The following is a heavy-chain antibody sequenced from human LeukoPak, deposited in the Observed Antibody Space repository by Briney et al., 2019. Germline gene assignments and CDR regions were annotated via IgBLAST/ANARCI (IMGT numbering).Heavy chain of an antibody. CDR3: AKGAAGFRSFDWLVPFDY. V-gene: IGHV3-15*01. J-gene: IGHJ4*02. D-gene: IGHD3-9*01. Sequence: KPGGSLRLSCAASGFTFINAWMAWVRQAPGKGLEWVGRIKAKAHGGTIEYAAPVKGRFTISRDDSKNTLYLQMNSLRAEDTAIYYCAKGAAGFRSFDWLVPFDYWGQGTLVTVSS. CDR2: IKAKAHGGTI. CDR1: GFTFINAW.